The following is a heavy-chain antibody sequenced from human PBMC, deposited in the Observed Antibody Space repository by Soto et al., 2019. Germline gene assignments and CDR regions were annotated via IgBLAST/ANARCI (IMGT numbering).Heavy chain of an antibody. D-gene: IGHD5-12*01. Sequence: QVQLVQSGAEVKKPGSSVTVSCKASGGTFCSFTIRWVRQGPGQGLEWMGGIIPNFGTANYAQKFQGRITITADESTSTAYMELSSLRSEDTAVYYCARGNHRWLQLWYFDLWGRGTLVTVSS. V-gene: IGHV1-69*12. CDR1: GGTFCSFT. CDR3: ARGNHRWLQLWYFDL. J-gene: IGHJ2*01. CDR2: IIPNFGTA.